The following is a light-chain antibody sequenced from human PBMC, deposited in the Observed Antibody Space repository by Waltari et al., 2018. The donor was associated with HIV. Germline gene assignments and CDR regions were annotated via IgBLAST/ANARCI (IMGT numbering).Light chain of an antibody. Sequence: QSVLTQPPSASGTPGQRVTISCSGSSPNLGSNYVYWYQQLPGTAPKLLIYRNNQRPSGVPDRFSGSKSGTSASLAISGLRSEDEADYYCAAWDDSLSGPWVFGGGTELTVL. V-gene: IGLV1-47*01. CDR2: RNN. J-gene: IGLJ3*02. CDR1: SPNLGSNY. CDR3: AAWDDSLSGPWV.